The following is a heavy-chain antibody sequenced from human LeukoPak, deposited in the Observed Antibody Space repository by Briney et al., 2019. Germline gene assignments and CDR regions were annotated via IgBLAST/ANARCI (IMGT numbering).Heavy chain of an antibody. CDR3: AKDTTSGWYRYFDL. V-gene: IGHV3-7*03. CDR1: GFTFSNYW. D-gene: IGHD6-19*01. CDR2: IKEDGSEK. Sequence: PGGSLRLSCAASGFTFSNYWMSWVRQAPGKGLEWVANIKEDGSEKNYVDSVKGRFTISRDNAKNSLYLQMNSLRTEDTAFYYCAKDTTSGWYRYFDLWGRGTLVTVSS. J-gene: IGHJ2*01.